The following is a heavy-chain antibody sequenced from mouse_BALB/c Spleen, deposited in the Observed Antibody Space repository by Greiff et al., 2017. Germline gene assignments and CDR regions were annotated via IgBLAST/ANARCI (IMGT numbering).Heavy chain of an antibody. V-gene: IGHV6-6*02. CDR1: GFTFSNYW. CDR2: IRLKSNNYAT. D-gene: IGHD2-2*01. CDR3: TRHGYEGYYAMDY. Sequence: EVKVEESGGGLVQPGGSMKLSCVASGFTFSNYWMNWVRQSPEKGLEWVAEIRLKSNNYATHYAESVKGRFTISRDDSKSSVYLQMNNLRAEDTGIYYCTRHGYEGYYAMDYWGQGTSVTVSS. J-gene: IGHJ4*01.